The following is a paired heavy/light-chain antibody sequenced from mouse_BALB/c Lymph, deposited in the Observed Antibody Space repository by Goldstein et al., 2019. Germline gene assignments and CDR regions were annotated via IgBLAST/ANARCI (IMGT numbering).Heavy chain of an antibody. J-gene: IGHJ4*01. V-gene: IGHV2-2*02. Sequence: QVQLKQSGPGLVQPSQSLSITCTVSGFSLISYGVHWVRQSPGKGLEWLGVIWSGGSTDYNAAFISRLSISKDNSKSQVFFKMNSLQTNDTAIYYCARGNFGRYFAMDYWGQGTSVTVSS. CDR3: ARGNFGRYFAMDY. CDR1: GFSLISYG. CDR2: IWSGGST.
Light chain of an antibody. CDR3: QQHNKYPWT. J-gene: IGKJ1*01. CDR1: KSISKY. V-gene: IGKV16-104*01. CDR2: SGS. Sequence: DVQITQSPSYLAASPGETITINCRASKSISKYLAWYQEKPGKTNKLLIYSGSTLQSGIPSRFSGSGSGTDFTLTISSLEPEDFAMYYCQQHNKYPWTFGGGTKVEIK.